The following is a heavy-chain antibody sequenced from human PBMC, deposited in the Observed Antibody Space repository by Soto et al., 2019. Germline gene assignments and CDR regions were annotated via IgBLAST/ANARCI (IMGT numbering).Heavy chain of an antibody. CDR2: INPKSGES. CDR3: ARVHFCAVCRPGDWFYYYGMDV. CDR1: GYRFIDYY. J-gene: IGHJ6*02. Sequence: ASVKVSCKASGYRFIDYYIHWVRQAPGQGLEWMGRINPKSGESKHAQKFQGRVTMTMDTSTTTVYMELSSLTSKDTAVYYCARVHFCAVCRPGDWFYYYGMDVWGQGTTVTVSS. V-gene: IGHV1-2*02. D-gene: IGHD3-3*02.